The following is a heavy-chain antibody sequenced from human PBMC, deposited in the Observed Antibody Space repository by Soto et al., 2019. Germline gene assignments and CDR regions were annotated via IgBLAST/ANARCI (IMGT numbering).Heavy chain of an antibody. CDR3: ARGTDYSLDY. CDR2: IIPIRGIA. D-gene: IGHD4-4*01. Sequence: QVQLVQSGAEVKKPGSSVKVSCKASGGTFSSYTISWVRQAPGQGLEWMGRIIPIRGIANYAQKFQGSVTSTADKSTSTAYMELSSLRSEDTAVYYCARGTDYSLDYWGQGTLVTVSS. J-gene: IGHJ4*02. V-gene: IGHV1-69*02. CDR1: GGTFSSYT.